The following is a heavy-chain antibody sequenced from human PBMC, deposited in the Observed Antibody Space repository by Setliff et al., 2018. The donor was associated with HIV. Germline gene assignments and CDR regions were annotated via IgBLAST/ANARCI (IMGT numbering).Heavy chain of an antibody. D-gene: IGHD6-13*01. Sequence: GGSLRLSCAASGFTFSDYYMSWIRQAPGKGLVWVFGMNTDGSSTRYADSVKGRFTISRDNAKNSLYLQMDSLRGEDTAVYYCAKGGSSWSRFDYWGQGTLVTVSS. V-gene: IGHV3-74*01. CDR1: GFTFSDYY. CDR2: MNTDGSST. CDR3: AKGGSSWSRFDY. J-gene: IGHJ4*02.